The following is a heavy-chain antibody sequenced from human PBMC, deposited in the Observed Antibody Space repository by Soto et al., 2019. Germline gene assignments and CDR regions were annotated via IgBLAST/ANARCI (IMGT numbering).Heavy chain of an antibody. Sequence: QVQLVQSGAEVKKPGSSVKVSCKASGGTFSSYAISWVRQAPGQGVEWMGGIIPIFGTANYAQKFQGRVKITADESTNTAYMELSSMRCEDTAVYYCARGQDTAMVTPYYYYYGMDVWGQGTTVTVSS. V-gene: IGHV1-69*01. D-gene: IGHD5-18*01. CDR2: IIPIFGTA. J-gene: IGHJ6*02. CDR3: ARGQDTAMVTPYYYYYGMDV. CDR1: GGTFSSYA.